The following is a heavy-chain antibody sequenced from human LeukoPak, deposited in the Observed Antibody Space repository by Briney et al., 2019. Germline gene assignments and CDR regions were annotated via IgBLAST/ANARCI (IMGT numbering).Heavy chain of an antibody. CDR3: ARVQNYYDSSGPMSP. J-gene: IGHJ5*02. Sequence: ASVKVSCKASGYTFTGYYMHWVRQAPGQGLEWRGWINPNSGGTNYAQKFQGRVTMTRDTSISTAYMELSRLRSDDTAVYYCARVQNYYDSSGPMSPWGQGTLVTVSS. D-gene: IGHD3-22*01. CDR2: INPNSGGT. V-gene: IGHV1-2*02. CDR1: GYTFTGYY.